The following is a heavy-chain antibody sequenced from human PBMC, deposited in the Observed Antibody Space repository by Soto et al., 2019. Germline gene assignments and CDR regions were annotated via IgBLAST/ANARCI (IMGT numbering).Heavy chain of an antibody. CDR1: GYSISSGYY. D-gene: IGHD5-12*01. Sequence: SETLSLSCVVSGYSISSGYYWGCIRQSPGKGLEWIGSIHHSGNIYYNPSLKSRVTISIDTSKNQFSLKLSSVTAADTAVYYSARTTDGYHYFDFWGQGTLVTVSS. CDR2: IHHSGNI. CDR3: ARTTDGYHYFDF. V-gene: IGHV4-38-2*01. J-gene: IGHJ4*02.